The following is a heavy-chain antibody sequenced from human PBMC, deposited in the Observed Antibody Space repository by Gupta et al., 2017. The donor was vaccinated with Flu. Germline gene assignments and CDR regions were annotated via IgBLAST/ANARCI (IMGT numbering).Heavy chain of an antibody. D-gene: IGHD1-7*01. CDR3: AKGGRHNWNFDGDY. CDR2: MSDDGSNQ. J-gene: IGHJ4*02. Sequence: QVDLVQSGGGVVLPGSSLRLSCAASGFLLSDYGMHWVRQVPGKGLEWMAVMSDDGSNQWYADSVRGRFTISRDNSENTLILQMNSLRRDDTAVYYCAKGGRHNWNFDGDYWGQGTLVTVSS. CDR1: GFLLSDYG. V-gene: IGHV3-30*18.